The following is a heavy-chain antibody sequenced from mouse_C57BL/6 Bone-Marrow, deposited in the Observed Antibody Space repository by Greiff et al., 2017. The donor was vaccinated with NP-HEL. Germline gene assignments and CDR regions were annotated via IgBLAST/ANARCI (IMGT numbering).Heavy chain of an antibody. V-gene: IGHV5-4*01. CDR2: ISDGGSYT. CDR1: GFTFSSYA. D-gene: IGHD4-1*02. Sequence: EVQLVESGGGLVKPGGSLKLSCAASGFTFSSYAMSWVRQTPEKRLEWVATISDGGSYTYYPDNVKGRFTISRDNAKNNLYLQMSHLKSEDTAMYYCARDQLGRRFAYWGQGTLVTVSA. CDR3: ARDQLGRRFAY. J-gene: IGHJ3*01.